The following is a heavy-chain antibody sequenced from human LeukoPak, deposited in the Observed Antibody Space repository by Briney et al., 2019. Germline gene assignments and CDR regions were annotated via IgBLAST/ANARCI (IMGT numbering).Heavy chain of an antibody. J-gene: IGHJ4*02. Sequence: GGSLRLSCAASGFTFSTYALHWVRQAPGKGLEWVAVITYDGSDKYYADSVKGRFTISRDNSKNTLYLQMDSLRGEDTAVYYCARDRGDYGDHTPDYWGQGTLVTVSS. CDR1: GFTFSTYA. D-gene: IGHD4-17*01. CDR3: ARDRGDYGDHTPDY. CDR2: ITYDGSDK. V-gene: IGHV3-30-3*01.